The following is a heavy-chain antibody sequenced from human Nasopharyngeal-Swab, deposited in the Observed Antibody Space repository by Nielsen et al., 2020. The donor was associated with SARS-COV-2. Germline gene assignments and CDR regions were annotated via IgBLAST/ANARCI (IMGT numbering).Heavy chain of an antibody. Sequence: VRQAPGKGLEWVANIKQDGSEKYYVDSVKGRFTISRDNAKNSLYLQINSLRAEDTAVYYCAREGVVVPAAILPPFYYFDYWGQGTLVTVSS. V-gene: IGHV3-7*01. D-gene: IGHD2-2*02. CDR3: AREGVVVPAAILPPFYYFDY. CDR2: IKQDGSEK. J-gene: IGHJ4*02.